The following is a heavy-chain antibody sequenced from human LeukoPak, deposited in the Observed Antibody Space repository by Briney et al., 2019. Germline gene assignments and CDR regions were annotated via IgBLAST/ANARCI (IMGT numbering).Heavy chain of an antibody. Sequence: GGSLRLSCAASGFTFSTYSMSWVRQAPGKGLEWVSYISSISSIIYYADSVKGRFTISRDNARNSLYLQMDSLRAEDTAVYYCTRSRPGTEAGQPNFDYWGQGTLVTVSS. CDR1: GFTFSTYS. J-gene: IGHJ4*02. D-gene: IGHD6-13*01. V-gene: IGHV3-48*01. CDR3: TRSRPGTEAGQPNFDY. CDR2: ISSISSII.